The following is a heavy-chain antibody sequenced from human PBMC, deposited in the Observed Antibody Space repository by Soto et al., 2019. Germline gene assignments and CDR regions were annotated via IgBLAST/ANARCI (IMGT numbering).Heavy chain of an antibody. CDR1: GYTFTNYA. D-gene: IGHD3-10*01. Sequence: ASVKVSCKASGYTFTNYAIHWVRQAPGQALEWMGWIYAGNGDTKYSQKFQGRVTITRDKSATTAYMELSSLRSEDTAVYYCATKRGVMVRGVTTLRYYYYSIDVCGKGTLVT. V-gene: IGHV1-3*01. J-gene: IGHJ6*03. CDR3: ATKRGVMVRGVTTLRYYYYSIDV. CDR2: IYAGNGDT.